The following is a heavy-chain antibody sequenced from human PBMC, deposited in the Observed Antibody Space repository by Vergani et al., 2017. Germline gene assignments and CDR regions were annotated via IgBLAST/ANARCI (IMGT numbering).Heavy chain of an antibody. J-gene: IGHJ6*03. Sequence: QVQLVESGGGVVQPGRSLRLSCAASGFTFSSYAMHWVRQAPGKELEWVAVISYDGSNKYYADSVKGRFTISRDNSKNTLYLQMNSLRAEDTAVYYCARVAIVATEGYYYYYMDVWGKXP. V-gene: IGHV3-30-3*01. D-gene: IGHD5-12*01. CDR1: GFTFSSYA. CDR2: ISYDGSNK. CDR3: ARVAIVATEGYYYYYMDV.